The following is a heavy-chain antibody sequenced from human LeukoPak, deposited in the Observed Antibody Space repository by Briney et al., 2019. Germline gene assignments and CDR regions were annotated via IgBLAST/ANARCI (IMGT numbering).Heavy chain of an antibody. Sequence: PGGSLRLSCAASGFTFDDYAMHWVRQAPGKGLEWVSGISWNSGSIGYADSVKGRFTISRDNAKNSLYLQMNSLRAEDTALYYCAKDAGYGDYGHEEYGMDVWGQGTTVTVSS. CDR2: ISWNSGSI. CDR3: AKDAGYGDYGHEEYGMDV. D-gene: IGHD4-17*01. CDR1: GFTFDDYA. J-gene: IGHJ6*02. V-gene: IGHV3-9*01.